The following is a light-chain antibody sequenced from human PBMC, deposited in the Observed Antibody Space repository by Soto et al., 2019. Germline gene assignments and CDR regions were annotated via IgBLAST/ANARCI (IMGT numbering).Light chain of an antibody. CDR3: QQTNSFPIT. J-gene: IGKJ5*01. V-gene: IGKV1-12*01. CDR1: LAISTW. CDR2: AAS. Sequence: DIQMTQSPSSVSASVGDRVTITCRASLAISTWLAWFQQKPGKAPKLLIHAASSLQSGGPSRFSGSGYGTECTRTIHGLQPEYFAIYFCQQTNSFPITVGQGKRLEIK.